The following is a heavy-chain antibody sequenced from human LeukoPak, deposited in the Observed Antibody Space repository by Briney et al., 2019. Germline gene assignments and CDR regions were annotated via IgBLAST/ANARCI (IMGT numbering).Heavy chain of an antibody. D-gene: IGHD3-9*01. CDR2: ISSRGDST. V-gene: IGHV3-23*01. Sequence: PGGSLRLSCAASGLIFSTHAMSWVRQTPEKGLEWVSAISSRGDSTYYADSVKGRFTISRDNSKNTLYLQMSSLRGEDTAVYYCAKDFSMGYSTYYDILTGSNGAFDIWGQGTMVTVSS. CDR3: AKDFSMGYSTYYDILTGSNGAFDI. CDR1: GLIFSTHA. J-gene: IGHJ3*02.